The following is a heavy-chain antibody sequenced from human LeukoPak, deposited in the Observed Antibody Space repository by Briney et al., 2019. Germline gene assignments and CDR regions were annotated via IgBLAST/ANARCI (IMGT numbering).Heavy chain of an antibody. CDR2: ISWDGGST. CDR3: AKDTTPTYCSSTSCHTYGMDV. J-gene: IGHJ6*02. D-gene: IGHD2-2*02. V-gene: IGHV3-43*01. Sequence: PGGSLRLSCAASGFTFDDYTMHWVRQAPGKGLEWVSLISWDGGSTYYADSVKGRSTISRDNSKNSLYLQMNSLRTEDTALYYCAKDTTPTYCSSTSCHTYGMDVWGQGTTVTVSS. CDR1: GFTFDDYT.